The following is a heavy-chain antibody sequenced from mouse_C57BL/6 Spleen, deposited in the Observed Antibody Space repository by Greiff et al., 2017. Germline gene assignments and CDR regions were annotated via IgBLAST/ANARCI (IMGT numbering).Heavy chain of an antibody. CDR2: IWSGGST. J-gene: IGHJ4*01. Sequence: VQLKQSGPGLVQPSQSLSITCTVSGFSLTSYGVHWVRQSPGKGLEWLGVIWSGGSTDYNAAFMSRLSITKNNSKSQVFFKMNSLQSDDTSISYCAKTWAYYAMDYWGQGTSVTVSS. CDR3: AKTWAYYAMDY. V-gene: IGHV2-5*01. CDR1: GFSLTSYG.